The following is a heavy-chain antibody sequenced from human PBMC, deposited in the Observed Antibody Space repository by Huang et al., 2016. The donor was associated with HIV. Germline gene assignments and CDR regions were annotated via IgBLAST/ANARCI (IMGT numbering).Heavy chain of an antibody. CDR3: ARGQGGYYYYYMDV. CDR1: GGSFSGYY. Sequence: QVQLQQWGAGLLRPSETLSLTCAVYGGSFSGYYGTWIRQPPGKGLEWIGEINHSESTNNNPSLKSRVTISVDTSSNQFSLTLTSVTAADTAVYYCARGQGGYYYYYMDVWGKGTTVTVSS. CDR2: INHSEST. V-gene: IGHV4-34*01. J-gene: IGHJ6*03.